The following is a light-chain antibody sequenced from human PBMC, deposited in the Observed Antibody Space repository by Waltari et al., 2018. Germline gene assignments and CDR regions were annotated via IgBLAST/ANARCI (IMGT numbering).Light chain of an antibody. CDR1: QSILYSANNKNY. J-gene: IGKJ1*01. CDR2: WAS. V-gene: IGKV4-1*01. CDR3: QHYDSTPRT. Sequence: DIVMTQSPDSLAVSLGERATINCKSSQSILYSANNKNYLAWYQQKPGQPPKLLIYWASSRQSGVPDRFSGSGSGTDFTLTISGLQAEDVAVYYCQHYDSTPRTFGQGTRVEIK.